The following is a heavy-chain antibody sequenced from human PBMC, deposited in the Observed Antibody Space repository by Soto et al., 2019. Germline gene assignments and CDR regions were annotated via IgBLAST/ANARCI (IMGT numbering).Heavy chain of an antibody. J-gene: IGHJ4*02. D-gene: IGHD2-21*02. CDR3: TRDGRGLGRLSLFEY. V-gene: IGHV3-53*01. Sequence: GGSLRLSCAASGFNFNSDYMNWVRQTPGKGLEWVASIYSGETTYYADSVRGRFTISSDKSKNTLYFQLSSLRIEDTAVYYCTRDGRGLGRLSLFEYWGQGVLVTVSS. CDR1: GFNFNSDY. CDR2: IYSGETT.